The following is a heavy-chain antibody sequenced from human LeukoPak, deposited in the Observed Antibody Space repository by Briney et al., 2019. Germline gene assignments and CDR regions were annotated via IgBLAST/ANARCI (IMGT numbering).Heavy chain of an antibody. CDR2: IRYDGSNK. CDR1: GFIFSNYG. D-gene: IGHD2-2*01. V-gene: IGHV3-30*02. Sequence: GGSLRLSCAASGFIFSNYGMYWVRQAPGKGLEWVAFIRYDGSNKYYADSVKGRFTISRDNSKNTLYLQMNSLRAEDTAVYYCAKPQIPYRTSTSCYLAYWGQGTLVTVSS. CDR3: AKPQIPYRTSTSCYLAY. J-gene: IGHJ4*02.